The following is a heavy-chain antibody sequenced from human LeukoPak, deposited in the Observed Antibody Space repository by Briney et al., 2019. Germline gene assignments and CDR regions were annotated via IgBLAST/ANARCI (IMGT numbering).Heavy chain of an antibody. Sequence: GGSLRLSCAASGFTLSSYNMNWVRQAPGKALEWVSSISSSSTYIYYADSVNGRFTISRDNAKNSVYLQMNSLRAEDTAVYYCARAPYDILTGYSPYYFDYWGQGTLVSVSS. CDR3: ARAPYDILTGYSPYYFDY. J-gene: IGHJ4*02. V-gene: IGHV3-21*06. CDR1: GFTLSSYN. CDR2: ISSSSTYI. D-gene: IGHD3-9*01.